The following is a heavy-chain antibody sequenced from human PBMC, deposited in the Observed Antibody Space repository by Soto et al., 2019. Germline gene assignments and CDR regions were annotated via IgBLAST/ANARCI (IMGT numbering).Heavy chain of an antibody. CDR1: GGSISNYY. CDR2: IYYSGST. Sequence: QVQLQESGPGLVKPSETLSLTCTVSGGSISNYYWSWIRQPPGKALEWIGYIYYSGSTNYNPSLKIRVTLPVAISKNPFSVKLSSVTAADTAVYYCARLSRGAAAGFDYWGQGTLVTVSS. CDR3: ARLSRGAAAGFDY. D-gene: IGHD6-13*01. V-gene: IGHV4-59*08. J-gene: IGHJ4*02.